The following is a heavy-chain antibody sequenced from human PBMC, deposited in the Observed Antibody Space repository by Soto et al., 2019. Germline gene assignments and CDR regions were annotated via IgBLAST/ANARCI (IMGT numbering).Heavy chain of an antibody. D-gene: IGHD5-18*01. CDR2: ISSSSSTI. CDR1: GFTFSSYS. J-gene: IGHJ4*02. Sequence: EVQLVESGGGLVQPGGSLRLSCAASGFTFSSYSMNWVRQAPGKGLEWVSYISSSSSTIYYADSVKGRFTISRDNAKNSLYLQMNSLRAEDTAVYYCAPGYTLTDYWGQGTLVTVSS. V-gene: IGHV3-48*01. CDR3: APGYTLTDY.